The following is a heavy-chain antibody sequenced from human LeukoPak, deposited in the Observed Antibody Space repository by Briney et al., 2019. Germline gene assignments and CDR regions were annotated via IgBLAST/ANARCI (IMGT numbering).Heavy chain of an antibody. CDR3: ARAGWGYDFDY. J-gene: IGHJ4*02. D-gene: IGHD2-21*01. CDR1: GFNVSTMY. CDR2: LYSGTTT. Sequence: GGSLRLSCVASGFNVSTMYMSWVRQAPGKGLEWDSVLYSGTTTYYAASVRGRFTISRDNSKNTLYLQMNSLRAEDTAVYYCARAGWGYDFDYWGQGTLVTVSS. V-gene: IGHV3-53*01.